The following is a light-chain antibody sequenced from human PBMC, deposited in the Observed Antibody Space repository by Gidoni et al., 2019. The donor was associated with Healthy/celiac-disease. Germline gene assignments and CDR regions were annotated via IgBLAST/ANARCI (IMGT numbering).Light chain of an antibody. CDR1: QSVSSN. Sequence: EIVMTQSPATLSVSPGERATLSCRASQSVSSNLAWYQQKPGQAPRLLIYGASTRATGIPARFSSSGSGTEFTRTISSLQSEDFAVYYCQQYNNWPPHFGQXTKLEIK. J-gene: IGKJ2*01. V-gene: IGKV3-15*01. CDR3: QQYNNWPPH. CDR2: GAS.